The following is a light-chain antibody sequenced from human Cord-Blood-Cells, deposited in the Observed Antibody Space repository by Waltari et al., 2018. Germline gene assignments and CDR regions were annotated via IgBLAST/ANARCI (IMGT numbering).Light chain of an antibody. V-gene: IGLV2-14*03. CDR2: DVS. CDR3: SSYTSSSTYV. CDR1: SSDVGGYNY. Sequence: QSALTQPASVSGSPGQSITISCTGTSSDVGGYNYAAWYQQPPGKAPKLLIFDVSNRPSGVSTRVFGSKSANTASLTISGLQAEDEADYYCSSYTSSSTYVFGTGTKVTVL. J-gene: IGLJ1*01.